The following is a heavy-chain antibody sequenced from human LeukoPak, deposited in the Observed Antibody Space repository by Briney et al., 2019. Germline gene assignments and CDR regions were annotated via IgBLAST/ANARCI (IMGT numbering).Heavy chain of an antibody. J-gene: IGHJ4*02. CDR3: ARQWRQSGSYGSLDY. CDR1: GGSISSYY. CDR2: IYYSGST. D-gene: IGHD1-26*01. V-gene: IGHV4-59*08. Sequence: PSETLSLTCTVSGGSISSYYWSWIRQPPGKGLEGSGYIYYSGSTNYTPSLKSRVTISVDTSKNQFSLKLSSVTAADTAVYYCARQWRQSGSYGSLDYWGQGTLVTVSS.